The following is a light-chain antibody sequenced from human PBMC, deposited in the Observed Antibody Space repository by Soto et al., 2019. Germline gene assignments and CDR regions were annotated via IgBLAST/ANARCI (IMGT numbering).Light chain of an antibody. Sequence: IVMTQSPVTRSVSPGERATLSCRASQTVTTDLAWYQQKPGQAPRLLISGASSRATGIPDRFSGSGSATDFTLTISRLEPEDFALYYCQHYGRSPITFGQGTRLEIK. CDR1: QTVTTD. V-gene: IGKV3-20*01. CDR2: GAS. CDR3: QHYGRSPIT. J-gene: IGKJ5*01.